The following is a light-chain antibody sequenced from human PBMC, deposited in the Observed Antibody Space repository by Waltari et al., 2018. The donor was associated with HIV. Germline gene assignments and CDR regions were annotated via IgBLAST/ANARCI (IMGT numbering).Light chain of an antibody. J-gene: IGLJ2*01. CDR2: SNN. CDR3: AAWDDSVSGWA. V-gene: IGLV1-47*01. Sequence: QSVLTQAPSASGTPGQRVTLSCSAHGSNVGVTFVFSYQHLPGMAPKLLIYSNNERPSRVPDRFSGSKSGTSASLAISGLRSEDEAVYFCAAWDDSVSGWAFGEGTKVTVL. CDR1: GSNVGVTF.